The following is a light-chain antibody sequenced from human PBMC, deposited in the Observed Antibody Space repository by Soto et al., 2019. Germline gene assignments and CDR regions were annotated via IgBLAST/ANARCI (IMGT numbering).Light chain of an antibody. Sequence: QSVLTQPPSVSGAPGQRGTISCTGSRSNIGAGYDVHWYQQLPGTAPRLVIYDDNNRPSGVPDRFSASKSGTSASLAITGLQAEDEADYYCQSYDSSLSGPGVFGGGTKLTVL. CDR2: DDN. CDR1: RSNIGAGYD. CDR3: QSYDSSLSGPGV. J-gene: IGLJ3*02. V-gene: IGLV1-40*01.